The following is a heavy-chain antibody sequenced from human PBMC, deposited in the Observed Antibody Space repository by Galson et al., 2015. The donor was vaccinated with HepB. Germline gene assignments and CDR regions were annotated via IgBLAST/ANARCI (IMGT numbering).Heavy chain of an antibody. CDR1: GFSLSTSGMC. Sequence: PALVKPTQTLTLTCTFSGFSLSTSGMCVSWIRQPPGKALEWLARIDWDDDKYYSTSLKSRLTITKDTSKNQVVLTMTNMDPVDTATYYCAHSGIAAAGTSFDYWGQGTLVTVSS. CDR2: IDWDDDK. V-gene: IGHV2-70*12. CDR3: AHSGIAAAGTSFDY. D-gene: IGHD6-13*01. J-gene: IGHJ4*02.